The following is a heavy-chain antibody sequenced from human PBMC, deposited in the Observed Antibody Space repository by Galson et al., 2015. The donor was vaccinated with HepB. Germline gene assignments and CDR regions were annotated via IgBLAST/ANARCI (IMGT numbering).Heavy chain of an antibody. D-gene: IGHD2-21*01. CDR2: IHPADSDT. V-gene: IGHV5-51*01. CDR3: GRRCWHIGYCDWFAP. CDR1: GYDFSNYW. J-gene: IGHJ5*02. Sequence: QSGAEVKKPGESLKISCKDSGYDFSNYWIGWVRQVPGQGLEWVAIIHPADSDTRYSPSFQGRVTISADKSTNTAYLQWSSLRASDTAMYFCGRRCWHIGYCDWFAPWGQGTLITVSS.